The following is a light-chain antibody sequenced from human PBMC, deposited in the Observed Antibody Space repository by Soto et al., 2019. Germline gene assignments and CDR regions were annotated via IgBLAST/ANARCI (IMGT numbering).Light chain of an antibody. Sequence: QSALTQPASASGSAGQSVTISCTGTSTDVGGYNYVSWYQQHPGKAPKLMIYEVSKRPSGVPARFSGSKSGNTASLTVSGLQAEDEADYSCSSYAGNNIHYVFGTGTKVTVL. CDR3: SSYAGNNIHYV. CDR2: EVS. J-gene: IGLJ1*01. CDR1: STDVGGYNY. V-gene: IGLV2-8*01.